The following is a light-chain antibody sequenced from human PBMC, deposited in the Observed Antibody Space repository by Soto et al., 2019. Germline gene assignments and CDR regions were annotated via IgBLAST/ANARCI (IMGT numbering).Light chain of an antibody. Sequence: QSALTQPRSVSGSPGQSVTISCTGTNRDVGGYNDVSWYQQDPGNAPKLMISGVSERPSGVPDRFSGSKSGNTASLTISGLQAEDEADYYCCSYVDTDTWVFGGGTKLPVL. CDR3: CSYVDTDTWV. CDR2: GVS. J-gene: IGLJ3*02. CDR1: NRDVGGYND. V-gene: IGLV2-11*01.